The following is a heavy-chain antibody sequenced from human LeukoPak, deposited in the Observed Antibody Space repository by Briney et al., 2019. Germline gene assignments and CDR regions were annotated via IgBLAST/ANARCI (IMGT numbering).Heavy chain of an antibody. CDR1: GYSFANYG. Sequence: ASVKVSCKASGYSFANYGISWVRQAPGQGLQWMGWISGHNGYTNYAQSLQGRVTLATDTSTSTAYMDLRSLRSDDTAVYYCARLVSSGWYGGPSDYWGQGTLVTVSS. CDR2: ISGHNGYT. V-gene: IGHV1-18*01. D-gene: IGHD6-19*01. J-gene: IGHJ4*02. CDR3: ARLVSSGWYGGPSDY.